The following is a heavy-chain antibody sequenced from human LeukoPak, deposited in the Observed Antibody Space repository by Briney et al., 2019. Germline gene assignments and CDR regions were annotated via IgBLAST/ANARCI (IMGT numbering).Heavy chain of an antibody. Sequence: GESLKISCAASGFTFSSYSMNWVRQAPGKGLEWVSSISSSSSYIYYADSVKGRFTISRDNAKNSLYLQMNSLRAEDTAVYYCARDQSGDYFSGYWGQGTLVTVSS. CDR1: GFTFSSYS. J-gene: IGHJ4*02. V-gene: IGHV3-21*01. CDR2: ISSSSSYI. CDR3: ARDQSGDYFSGY. D-gene: IGHD4-17*01.